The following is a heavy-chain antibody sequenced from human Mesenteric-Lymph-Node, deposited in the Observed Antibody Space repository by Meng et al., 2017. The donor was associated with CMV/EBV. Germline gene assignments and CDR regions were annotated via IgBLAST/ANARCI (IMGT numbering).Heavy chain of an antibody. J-gene: IGHJ5*02. Sequence: NSYIHWVRQAPGQGLEWIGIINPRSGDTDYAQKFQGRVTMTTDTSTSTVYMEISSLRSEDTAVYYCARDLGTIYGVAVVSRSNWFDPWGQGTLVTVSS. CDR1: NSY. CDR3: ARDLGTIYGVAVVSRSNWFDP. CDR2: INPRSGDT. V-gene: IGHV1-46*01. D-gene: IGHD3-3*01.